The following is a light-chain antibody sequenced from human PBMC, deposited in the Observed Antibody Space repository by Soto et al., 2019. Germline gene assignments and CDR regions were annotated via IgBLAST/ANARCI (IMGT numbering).Light chain of an antibody. Sequence: QFALTQPASVCGSPGQSITISCTRSSSDIGTYNYLSWYQQHPGKVPKLIIYEVSDRPSGISDRFSGSKSGNTASLTISGLQAEDEADYYCSSYTSSGTHWVFGGGTKLTVL. V-gene: IGLV2-14*01. CDR1: SSDIGTYNY. CDR3: SSYTSSGTHWV. J-gene: IGLJ3*02. CDR2: EVS.